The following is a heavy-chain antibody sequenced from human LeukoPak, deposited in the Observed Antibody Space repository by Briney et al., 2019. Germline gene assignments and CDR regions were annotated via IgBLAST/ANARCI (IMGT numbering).Heavy chain of an antibody. Sequence: SQTLSLTCTVSGGSISSGSYYWSWIRQPAGKGLEWIGRIYTSGSTNYNPSLKSRVTISVDTSKNQFSLKLSSVTAADTAVYYCARGHEGDSSSWYGGNWFDPWGQGTLVTVSS. J-gene: IGHJ5*02. D-gene: IGHD6-13*01. CDR1: GGSISSGSYY. V-gene: IGHV4-61*02. CDR2: IYTSGST. CDR3: ARGHEGDSSSWYGGNWFDP.